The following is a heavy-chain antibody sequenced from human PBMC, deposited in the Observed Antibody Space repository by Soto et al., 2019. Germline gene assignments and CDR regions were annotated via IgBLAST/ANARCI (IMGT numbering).Heavy chain of an antibody. J-gene: IGHJ4*02. CDR2: IDPSGGGT. CDR3: ARDSTLAY. Sequence: ASVKVSCKASGYTFTSYNMHWVRQAPGQGLEWMGIIDPSGGGTSYAQKFQARVTMTRDTSTSTVYMELSSLTSDDTAVYYCARDSTLAYWGQGTLVTVS. CDR1: GYTFTSYN. V-gene: IGHV1-46*01.